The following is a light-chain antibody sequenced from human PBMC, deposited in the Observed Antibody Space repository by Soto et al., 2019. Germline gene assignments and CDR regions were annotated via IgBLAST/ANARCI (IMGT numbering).Light chain of an antibody. CDR3: CSYAGSSTYYV. CDR1: SSDVGSYNL. CDR2: EVS. J-gene: IGLJ1*01. V-gene: IGLV2-23*02. Sequence: QSVLTQPASVSGSPGQSITISCTGTSSDVGSYNLVSWYQQHPGKATKLIIYEVSKRPSGVSNRFSGSKSGNTASLTIYGLQAEDEADYYCCSYAGSSTYYVFGTGTKVTVL.